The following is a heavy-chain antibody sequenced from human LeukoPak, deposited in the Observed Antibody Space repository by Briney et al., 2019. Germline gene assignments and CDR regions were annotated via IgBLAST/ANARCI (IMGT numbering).Heavy chain of an antibody. CDR2: ISGSDGTT. V-gene: IGHV3-23*01. J-gene: IGHJ4*02. D-gene: IGHD2-8*01. Sequence: PGGSLRPSCAASGFTFSSYAMSWVRQAPGKGLEWVSAISGSDGTTYYADSVKGRFTISRDNSKYTLSLQMISLRAEDTALYYCAKGQAMASNWGQGTLVTVSP. CDR1: GFTFSSYA. CDR3: AKGQAMASN.